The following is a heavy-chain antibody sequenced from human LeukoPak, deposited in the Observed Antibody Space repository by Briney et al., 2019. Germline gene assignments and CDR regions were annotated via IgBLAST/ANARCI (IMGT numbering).Heavy chain of an antibody. J-gene: IGHJ4*02. CDR3: ARSTRSSALRT. V-gene: IGHV4-30-2*01. CDR2: IYHSGST. CDR1: GGSISSGGYY. D-gene: IGHD3-10*01. Sequence: ASQTLSLTCTVSGGSISSGGYYWSWIRQPPGKGLEWIGYIYHSGSTYYNPSLKSRVTISVDRSKNQFSLKLSSVTAADTAVYYCARSTRSSALRTWGQGTLVTVSS.